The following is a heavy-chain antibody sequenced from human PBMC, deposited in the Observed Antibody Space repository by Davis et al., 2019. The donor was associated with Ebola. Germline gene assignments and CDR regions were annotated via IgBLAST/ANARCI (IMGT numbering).Heavy chain of an antibody. J-gene: IGHJ6*02. CDR1: GYTFTSYG. Sequence: ASVKVSCKASGYTFTSYGISWVRQAPGQGLEWMGWINAGNGNTKYSQKFQGRVTITRDTSASTAYMELSSLRSEDTAVYYCASGYSGSYYHGMDVWGQGTTVTVSS. V-gene: IGHV1-3*01. CDR2: INAGNGNT. D-gene: IGHD5-12*01. CDR3: ASGYSGSYYHGMDV.